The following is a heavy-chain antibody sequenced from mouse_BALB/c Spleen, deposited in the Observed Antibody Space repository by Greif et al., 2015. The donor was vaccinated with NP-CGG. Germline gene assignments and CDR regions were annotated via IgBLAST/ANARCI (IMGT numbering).Heavy chain of an antibody. J-gene: IGHJ4*01. Sequence: EVQLQQSGAELVKPGASVKLSCTASGFNIKDTHMHWVKQRPEQGLEWIGRIDPANGNTKYDPKFQGKATITADTSSNTAYLQLSSLTSEDTAVYYCARYYRYPYYAMDYWGQGTSVTVSS. CDR3: ARYYRYPYYAMDY. D-gene: IGHD2-14*01. V-gene: IGHV14-3*02. CDR1: GFNIKDTH. CDR2: IDPANGNT.